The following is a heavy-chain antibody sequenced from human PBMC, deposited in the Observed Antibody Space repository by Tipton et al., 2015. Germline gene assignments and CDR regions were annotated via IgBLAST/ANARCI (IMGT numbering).Heavy chain of an antibody. CDR3: VRVLLTGYYFFDY. D-gene: IGHD3-9*01. V-gene: IGHV4-59*08. Sequence: TLSLTCSVSGGSIDSYYWSWIRQPPGMRLEWIGYIDFRGSTEYNPSLKSRVSISVDTSKNQFSLRLNSVTAADTAVYYCVRVLLTGYYFFDYWGHGTRVTVSS. CDR1: GGSIDSYY. CDR2: IDFRGST. J-gene: IGHJ4*01.